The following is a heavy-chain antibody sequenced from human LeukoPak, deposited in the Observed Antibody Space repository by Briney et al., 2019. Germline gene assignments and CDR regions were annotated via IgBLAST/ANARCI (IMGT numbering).Heavy chain of an antibody. CDR1: GFTFSRYW. CDR3: ARVLRYCSGGNCYSGGLGYMDV. Sequence: GGSLRLSCAASGFTFSRYWMSWVRQAPGKGLEWVANIKPDGGEKYYVDSVKGRFTVSRDNAKNSLFLQMNSLRAEDTAVYYCARVLRYCSGGNCYSGGLGYMDVWGKGTTVTISS. CDR2: IKPDGGEK. D-gene: IGHD2-15*01. J-gene: IGHJ6*03. V-gene: IGHV3-7*03.